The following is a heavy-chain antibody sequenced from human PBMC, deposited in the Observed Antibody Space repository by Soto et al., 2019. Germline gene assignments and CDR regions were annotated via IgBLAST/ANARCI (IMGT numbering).Heavy chain of an antibody. D-gene: IGHD3-22*01. CDR3: ARVAGWEYYYDSSGYLDY. V-gene: IGHV4-39*07. J-gene: IGHJ4*02. CDR2: IYYSGST. Sequence: SETLSLTCSVSGGSISSSNYYWAWIRQPPGKGLEWIGSIYYSGSTYYNPSLKSRVTISVDTSKNQFSLKLSSVTAADTAVYYCARVAGWEYYYDSSGYLDYWGQGTLVTVSS. CDR1: GGSISSSNYY.